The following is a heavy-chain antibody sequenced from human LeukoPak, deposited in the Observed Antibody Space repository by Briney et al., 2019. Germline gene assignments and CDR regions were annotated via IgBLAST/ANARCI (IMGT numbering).Heavy chain of an antibody. CDR3: VAPLWFGELLENFDY. CDR1: GFTFSSYS. D-gene: IGHD3-10*01. Sequence: PGGSLRLSCAASGFTFSSYSMNWVRQAPGKGLEWVSSISSGSSYIYYADSVKGRFTISRDNAKNSLYLQMNSLRAEDTAVYYCVAPLWFGELLENFDYWGQGTLVTVSS. V-gene: IGHV3-21*01. J-gene: IGHJ4*02. CDR2: ISSGSSYI.